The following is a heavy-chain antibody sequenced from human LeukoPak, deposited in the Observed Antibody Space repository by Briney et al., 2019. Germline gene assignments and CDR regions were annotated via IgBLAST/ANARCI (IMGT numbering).Heavy chain of an antibody. D-gene: IGHD6-13*01. J-gene: IGHJ4*02. V-gene: IGHV3-7*01. CDR2: IKQDGSEK. Sequence: PGGSLRLSCAASGFTFSRYSMSWVRQAPGKGLEWVANIKQDGSEKYYVDSVKGRFTISRDNAKNSLYLQMNSLRAEDTAVYYCARGGSSWYLPPYYFDYWGQGTLVTVSS. CDR3: ARGGSSWYLPPYYFDY. CDR1: GFTFSRYS.